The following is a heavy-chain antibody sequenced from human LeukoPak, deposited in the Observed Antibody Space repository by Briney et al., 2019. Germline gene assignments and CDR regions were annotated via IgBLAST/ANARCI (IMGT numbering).Heavy chain of an antibody. CDR1: GFTFSSYE. V-gene: IGHV3-48*03. J-gene: IGHJ5*02. CDR2: ISSSGSTI. Sequence: GGSLRLSCAASGFTFSSYEMNWARQAPGKGLEWVSYISSSGSTIYYADSVKGRFTISRDNAKNSLYLQMNSLRAEDTAVYYCARAGMVRGVIIPWFDPWGQGTLVTVSS. CDR3: ARAGMVRGVIIPWFDP. D-gene: IGHD3-10*01.